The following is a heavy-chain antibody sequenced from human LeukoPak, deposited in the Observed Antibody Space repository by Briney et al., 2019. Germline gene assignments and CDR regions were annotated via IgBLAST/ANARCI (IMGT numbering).Heavy chain of an antibody. CDR2: IIPIFGIA. Sequence: ASVKVSCKASGGTFSSYAISWVRQAPGQGLEWMGRIIPIFGIANYAQKFQGRVTITADKSTSTAYMELSSLRSEDTAVYYCARDPAPHCSSTSCYNFGRSSYYYYGMDVWGQGTTVTVSS. D-gene: IGHD2-2*02. CDR1: GGTFSSYA. CDR3: ARDPAPHCSSTSCYNFGRSSYYYYGMDV. J-gene: IGHJ6*02. V-gene: IGHV1-69*04.